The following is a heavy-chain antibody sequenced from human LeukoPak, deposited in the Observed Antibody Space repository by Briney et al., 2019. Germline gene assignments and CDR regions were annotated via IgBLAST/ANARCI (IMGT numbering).Heavy chain of an antibody. CDR1: GYTFTSYG. CDR3: ARAEASGDFWSGYYPAKWFDP. V-gene: IGHV1-18*01. J-gene: IGHJ5*02. D-gene: IGHD3-3*01. Sequence: ASVKVSCKASGYTFTSYGISWVRQAPGQGLEWMGWISAYSGNTNYAQKLQGRVTMTTDTSTSTAYMELRSLRSDDTAVYYCARAEASGDFWSGYYPAKWFDPWGQGTLVTVSS. CDR2: ISAYSGNT.